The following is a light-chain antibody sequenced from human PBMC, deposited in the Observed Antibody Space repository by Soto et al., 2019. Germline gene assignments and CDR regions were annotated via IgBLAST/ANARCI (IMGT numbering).Light chain of an antibody. V-gene: IGKV3-20*01. CDR1: QSVTSYY. CDR3: QLYDNSSYT. Sequence: EIVLTQSPGTPSLSPGERATLSCRASQSVTSYYLAWYQQKPGQAPRLLIYGASRRATDIPDRFSGSGSGTDFTLTISRLEPEDFAVYYCQLYDNSSYTFGQGTKLEIK. CDR2: GAS. J-gene: IGKJ2*01.